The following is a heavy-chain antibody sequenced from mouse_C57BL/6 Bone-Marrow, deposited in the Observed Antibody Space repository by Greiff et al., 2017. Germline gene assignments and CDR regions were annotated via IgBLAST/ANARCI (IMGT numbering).Heavy chain of an antibody. V-gene: IGHV1-15*01. Sequence: VQLQQSGAELVRPGASVTLSCKASGYTFTDYEMHWVKQTPVHGLEWIGAIDPETGGPAYNQKFKGKAILTADKSSSTAYMGRRSLTSEDSAVYYCTRRAYWGQGTTLTVSS. J-gene: IGHJ2*01. CDR3: TRRAY. CDR1: GYTFTDYE. CDR2: IDPETGGP.